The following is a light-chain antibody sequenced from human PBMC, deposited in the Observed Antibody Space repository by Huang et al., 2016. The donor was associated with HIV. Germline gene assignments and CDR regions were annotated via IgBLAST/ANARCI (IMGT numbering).Light chain of an antibody. CDR3: HRHSSWPGT. J-gene: IGKJ1*01. CDR2: DAS. Sequence: DIVLTQSPATLSLSPGERATLSCRAGQSVGSYLAWYQQTPGQAPRLLVSDASHRATGIPARVSGSGSGTDFTLTISSLEPEDFAVYYCHRHSSWPGTFGQGTRVEIK. V-gene: IGKV3-11*01. CDR1: QSVGSY.